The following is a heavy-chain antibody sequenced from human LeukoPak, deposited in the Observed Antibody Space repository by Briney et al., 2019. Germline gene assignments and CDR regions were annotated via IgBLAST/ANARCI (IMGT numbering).Heavy chain of an antibody. CDR1: GYTFTSYD. D-gene: IGHD6-13*01. CDR3: ATGQQLVLYAFDI. CDR2: MNPNSGNT. J-gene: IGHJ3*02. Sequence: ASVNVSCKASGYTFTSYDINWVRQATGQGLEWMGWMNPNSGNTGYAQKFQGRVTMTRNTSISTAYIELSSLRSEDTAVYYCATGQQLVLYAFDIWGQGTMVTVSS. V-gene: IGHV1-8*01.